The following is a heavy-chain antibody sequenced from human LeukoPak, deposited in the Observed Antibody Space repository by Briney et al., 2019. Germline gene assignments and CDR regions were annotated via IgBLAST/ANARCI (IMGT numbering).Heavy chain of an antibody. D-gene: IGHD1-14*01. J-gene: IGHJ4*02. V-gene: IGHV4-34*01. Sequence: PSETLSLTCVVYGGSFSGYYWSWIRQPPGKGLEWIGEINHSGSTNYNPSLKSRVTISVDTSKNQFSLKLSSVTAADTAVYYCARASTGFTDYWGQGTLVTVSS. CDR3: ARASTGFTDY. CDR1: GGSFSGYY. CDR2: INHSGST.